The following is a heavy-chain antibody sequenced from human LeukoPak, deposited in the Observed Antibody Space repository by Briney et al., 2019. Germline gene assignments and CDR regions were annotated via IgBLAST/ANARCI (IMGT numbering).Heavy chain of an antibody. CDR2: ISGSSRTI. CDR1: GFAFWNYR. J-gene: IGHJ3*02. D-gene: IGHD2-21*02. V-gene: IGHV3-48*01. CDR3: AREVTASSFDI. Sequence: GGSLRLSCAASGFAFWNYRMNWVRQAPGKGLEWISYISGSSRTIDYADSVKGRFTISRDNAKNSLHLQMNSLGAEDTALYYCAREVTASSFDILGQGTMVTVSS.